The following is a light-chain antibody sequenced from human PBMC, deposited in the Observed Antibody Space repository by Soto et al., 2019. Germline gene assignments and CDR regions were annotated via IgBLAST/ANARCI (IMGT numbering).Light chain of an antibody. J-gene: IGKJ5*01. CDR1: QSVSSSY. Sequence: EIVLTQSPGTLSLSPGERATLSCRASQSVSSSYLAGYQQKPGQAPRLLIYGASSRATGIPDRFSGSGSGTDFTLTISRLEPEDFAVYYCQQYGSSITFGQGTRLEMK. V-gene: IGKV3-20*01. CDR2: GAS. CDR3: QQYGSSIT.